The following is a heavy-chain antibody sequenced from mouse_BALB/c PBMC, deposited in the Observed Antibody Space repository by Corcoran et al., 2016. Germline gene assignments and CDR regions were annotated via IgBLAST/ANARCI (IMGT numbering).Heavy chain of an antibody. CDR1: GYTFTNYG. CDR3: ARSRPLYAMDY. CDR2: INTYTGEP. V-gene: IGHV9-1*02. J-gene: IGHJ4*01. D-gene: IGHD2-12*01. Sequence: QIQLVQSGPELKKPGETVKISCKASGYTFTNYGMNWVTQAPGKGLKWMGWINTYTGEPTYADDFKGRFAFSLETSASTAYLQINNLKNEDMATYFCARSRPLYAMDYWGQGTSVTVSS.